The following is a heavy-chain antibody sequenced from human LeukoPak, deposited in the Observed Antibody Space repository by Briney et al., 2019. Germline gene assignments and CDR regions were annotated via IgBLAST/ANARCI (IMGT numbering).Heavy chain of an antibody. V-gene: IGHV2-70*11. CDR1: GFSLSTSGMC. J-gene: IGHJ4*02. D-gene: IGHD3-22*01. CDR3: ARINYDRSKGFDY. CDR2: IDWDDDE. Sequence: SGPTLVNPTQTLTLTCTFSGFSLSTSGMCVSWIRQPPGKALEWLTRIDWDDDEYYSTSLRTRLTISKDTSKNQVILTMTNMDPVDTATYYCARINYDRSKGFDYWGQGTLVTVSS.